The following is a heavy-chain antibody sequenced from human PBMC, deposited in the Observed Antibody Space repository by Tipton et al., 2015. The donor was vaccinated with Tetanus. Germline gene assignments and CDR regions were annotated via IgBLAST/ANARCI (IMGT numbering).Heavy chain of an antibody. V-gene: IGHV1-2*02. CDR2: INPNSGGT. CDR3: ASSEGYCSGGSCYSFDY. D-gene: IGHD2-15*01. CDR1: GYTFTGYY. Sequence: QLVQSGAEVKKPGASVKVSCKASGYTFTGYYMHWVRQAPGQGLEWMGWINPNSGGTNYAQKFQGRVTMTRDTSISTAYMELSRLRSDDTAVYYCASSEGYCSGGSCYSFDYWGQGTLVTVSS. J-gene: IGHJ4*02.